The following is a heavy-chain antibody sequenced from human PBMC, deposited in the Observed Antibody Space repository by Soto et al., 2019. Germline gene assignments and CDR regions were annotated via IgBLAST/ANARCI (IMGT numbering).Heavy chain of an antibody. V-gene: IGHV3-66*01. CDR2: IYTGDST. D-gene: IGHD1-26*01. CDR3: AKSKELGVSAPDH. J-gene: IGHJ4*02. CDR1: GGSISSSSYY. Sequence: PSETLSLTCTVSGGSISSSSYYWGWIRQPPGKGLEWVSVIYTGDSTYYADSVKDRFTISRDSSKNTLYLQMNSLRVEDTAVYYCAKSKELGVSAPDHWGQGTLVTVSS.